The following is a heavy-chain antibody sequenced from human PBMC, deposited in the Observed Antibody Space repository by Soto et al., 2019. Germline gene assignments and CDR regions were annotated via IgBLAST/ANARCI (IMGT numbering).Heavy chain of an antibody. CDR3: ASAMVRGGDYYYYYGMDV. D-gene: IGHD3-10*01. Sequence: PSETLSLTCAVSGGSISSGGYSWSWLRQPPGKGLEWIGYIYHSGSTYYNPSLKSRVTISVDRSKNQFSLKLSSVTAADTAVYYCASAMVRGGDYYYYYGMDVWGQGTTVTVSS. J-gene: IGHJ6*02. CDR2: IYHSGST. V-gene: IGHV4-30-2*01. CDR1: GGSISSGGYS.